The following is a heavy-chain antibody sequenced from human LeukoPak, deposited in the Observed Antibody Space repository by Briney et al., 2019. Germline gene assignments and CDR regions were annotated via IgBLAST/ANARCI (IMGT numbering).Heavy chain of an antibody. CDR1: GYTFTDYY. V-gene: IGHV1-2*06. Sequence: GASVTVSCKASGYTFTDYYLHWVRQAPGQGLEWVGRINPNSGGTNFAQRFQGRVTLTRDTSITTAHMELNSLRSDDTAIYYCACLYQWQVSYYSHGMDVWGQGTTVTVSS. D-gene: IGHD6-19*01. J-gene: IGHJ6*02. CDR3: ACLYQWQVSYYSHGMDV. CDR2: INPNSGGT.